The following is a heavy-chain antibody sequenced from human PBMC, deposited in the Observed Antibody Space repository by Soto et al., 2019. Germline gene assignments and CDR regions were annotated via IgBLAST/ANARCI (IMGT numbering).Heavy chain of an antibody. CDR2: IYYTGTT. D-gene: IGHD4-17*01. CDR1: GDPLSSGSYY. V-gene: IGHV4-61*01. CDR3: ARYTKDYGDSLWYFDL. J-gene: IGHJ2*01. Sequence: PSETLSLTCTVSGDPLSSGSYYWSWIRQSPGKRLEWIAYIYYTGTTKYNPSLKSRVTISVDTSKNQFSLRLTSVTAADTAVYYCARYTKDYGDSLWYFDLWGRGTLVTVSS.